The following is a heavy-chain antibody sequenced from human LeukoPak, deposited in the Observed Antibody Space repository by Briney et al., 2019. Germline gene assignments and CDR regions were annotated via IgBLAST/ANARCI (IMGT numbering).Heavy chain of an antibody. CDR1: GGSISGSSYY. Sequence: SETLSLTCTVSGGSISGSSYYWGWIRQPPGKGLEWIGSIYYSGSTYYNPSLKSRVTISVDTSKNQFSLKLSSVTAADTAVYYCARRAVADSNYFDYWGQGTLVTVSS. J-gene: IGHJ4*02. CDR2: IYYSGST. D-gene: IGHD6-19*01. CDR3: ARRAVADSNYFDY. V-gene: IGHV4-39*01.